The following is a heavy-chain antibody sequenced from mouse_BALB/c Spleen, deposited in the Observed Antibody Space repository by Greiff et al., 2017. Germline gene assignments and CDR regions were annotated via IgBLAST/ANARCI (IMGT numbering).Heavy chain of an antibody. Sequence: VQLQQSGAVLVRSGASVKLSCTASGFNIKDYYMHWVKQRPEQGLEWIGWIDPENGDTEYAPKFQGKATMTAVTSSNTAYLQLSSLTSEDTAVYYCNALYWGEGTSVTVSS. V-gene: IGHV14-4*02. J-gene: IGHJ4*01. CDR3: NALY. CDR1: GFNIKDYY. CDR2: IDPENGDT.